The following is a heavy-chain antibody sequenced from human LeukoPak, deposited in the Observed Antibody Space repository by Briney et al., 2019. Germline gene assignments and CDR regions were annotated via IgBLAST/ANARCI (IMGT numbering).Heavy chain of an antibody. CDR3: ARVGRQLAPFDY. J-gene: IGHJ4*02. CDR2: IYTSGST. Sequence: SETLSLTCTVSGGSISSYCWSWIRQPAGKGLEWIGRIYTSGSTNYNPSLKSRVTMSVDTSKNQFSLKLSSVTAADTAVYYCARVGRQLAPFDYWGQGTLVTVSS. CDR1: GGSISSYC. V-gene: IGHV4-4*07. D-gene: IGHD6-13*01.